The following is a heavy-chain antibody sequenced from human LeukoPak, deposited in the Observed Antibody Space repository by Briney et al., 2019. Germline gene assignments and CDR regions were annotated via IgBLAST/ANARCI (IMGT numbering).Heavy chain of an antibody. Sequence: GGSLRLSCAASGFTFTRYWMNWVRQAPGKGLEWVANIKQDGSETYYVDSVKGRFTISRDNAKNSLYLQMNSLRAEDTAVYYCARMRSWYTGFDYWGQGTLVTVSS. J-gene: IGHJ4*02. CDR2: IKQDGSET. D-gene: IGHD6-13*01. CDR1: GFTFTRYW. V-gene: IGHV3-7*01. CDR3: ARMRSWYTGFDY.